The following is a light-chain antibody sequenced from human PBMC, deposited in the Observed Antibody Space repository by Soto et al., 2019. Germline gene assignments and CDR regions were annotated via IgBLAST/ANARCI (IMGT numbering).Light chain of an antibody. CDR2: GAS. CDR3: QQCGTSIKYT. V-gene: IGKV3-20*01. Sequence: EVVLTQSPDTLSLSPGERATLSCSASQAVTGNYLAWYQQKPGQAPRLLIYGASNRATGIPDRFSGSGSGTDFPLTISRLEPEDFAVYYCQQCGTSIKYTFGQGTKLEIK. J-gene: IGKJ2*01. CDR1: QAVTGNY.